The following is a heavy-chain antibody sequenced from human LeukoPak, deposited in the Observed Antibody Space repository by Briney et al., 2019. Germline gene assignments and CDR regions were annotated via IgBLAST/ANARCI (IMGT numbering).Heavy chain of an antibody. CDR2: INPNSGGT. Sequence: ASVKVSCKSSVYTFTGYYMHWVRQAPGQGLAWMGWINPNSGGTNYAQKFEGRVTMTRETSISTAYMELSRLRSDDTAVYYCATPRGPNCSGGSCYGGGFDYWGQGTLVTVSS. V-gene: IGHV1-2*02. CDR3: ATPRGPNCSGGSCYGGGFDY. D-gene: IGHD2-15*01. J-gene: IGHJ4*02. CDR1: VYTFTGYY.